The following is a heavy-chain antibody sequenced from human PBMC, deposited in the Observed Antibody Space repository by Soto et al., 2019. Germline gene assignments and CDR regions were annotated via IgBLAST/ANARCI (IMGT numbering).Heavy chain of an antibody. D-gene: IGHD6-19*01. Sequence: PSETLSLTCAVYGGSFSGYYWSWIRQPPGKGLEWIGEINHSGSTNYNPSLKSRVTISVDTSKNQFSLKLSSVTAADTAVYYCARGRVAVAGRYYYYYYGMDVWGQGTRVTVSS. J-gene: IGHJ6*02. CDR3: ARGRVAVAGRYYYYYYGMDV. V-gene: IGHV4-34*01. CDR1: GGSFSGYY. CDR2: INHSGST.